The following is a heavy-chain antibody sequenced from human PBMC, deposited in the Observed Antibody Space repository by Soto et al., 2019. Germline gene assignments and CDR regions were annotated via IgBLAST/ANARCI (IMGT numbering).Heavy chain of an antibody. J-gene: IGHJ6*02. Sequence: QPGGSLRLSCAASGFTLSSYAMHWVRQAPGKGLEWVAVISYDGSNKYYADSVKGRFTISRDNSKNTLYLQMNSPRADDTSVYYCARVITIFGVVIPAGMDVWGQGTTVTVSS. CDR1: GFTLSSYA. CDR3: ARVITIFGVVIPAGMDV. V-gene: IGHV3-30-3*01. D-gene: IGHD3-3*01. CDR2: ISYDGSNK.